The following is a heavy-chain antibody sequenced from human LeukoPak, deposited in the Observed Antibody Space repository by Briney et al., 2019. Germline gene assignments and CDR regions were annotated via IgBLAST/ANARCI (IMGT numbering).Heavy chain of an antibody. CDR2: ISSSSSYI. CDR1: GFTFSSYS. CDR3: AKDSLGALGT. D-gene: IGHD1-1*01. V-gene: IGHV3-21*04. J-gene: IGHJ3*01. Sequence: GGSLRLSCAASGFTFSSYSMNWVRQAPGKGLEWVSSISSSSSYIYYADSVKGRFTISRDNAKNSLYLQMNSLRAEDMALYYCAKDSLGALGTWGQGTMVTVSS.